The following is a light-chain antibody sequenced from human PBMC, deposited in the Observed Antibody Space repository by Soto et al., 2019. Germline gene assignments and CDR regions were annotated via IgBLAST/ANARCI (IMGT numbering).Light chain of an antibody. J-gene: IGKJ1*01. CDR3: QQYYNWPRT. CDR1: QSLGSD. CDR2: GAS. Sequence: EIVMTQSPGTLSLSQGDTATLYCRASQSLGSDLAWYQQKPGQAPRLLIFGASARPTGIPARISGSGSGTEFTLTISSLRSEDFAVYFCQQYYNWPRTFGQGTKVDIK. V-gene: IGKV3-15*01.